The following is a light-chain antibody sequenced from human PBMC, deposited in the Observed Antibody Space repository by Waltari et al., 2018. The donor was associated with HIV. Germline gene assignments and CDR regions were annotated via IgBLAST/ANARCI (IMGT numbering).Light chain of an antibody. CDR3: QVWDIITDEVI. Sequence: SYVLTQSPSVSVAPGQTAIITCGGNNIGSKRVHWYQQRPGQAPVLIIFDDDDRPSGIPERVSGSNAGDTATLSISRVEAGDEADYFCQVWDIITDEVIFGGGTKMTVL. CDR1: NIGSKR. J-gene: IGLJ2*01. CDR2: DDD. V-gene: IGLV3-21*01.